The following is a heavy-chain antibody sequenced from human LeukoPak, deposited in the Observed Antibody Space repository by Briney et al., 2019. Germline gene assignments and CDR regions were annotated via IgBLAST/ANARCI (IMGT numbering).Heavy chain of an antibody. J-gene: IGHJ4*02. Sequence: GGSLRLPCAASGFTFRNYVIHWVRQAPGKGLEWVAVTSSDLNVKLYADSVKGRFTISRDNSRSTLYLQMNSLRPEDTAIYYCAREGYYGSGSPPSLYFDYWGQGTLVTVSS. D-gene: IGHD3-10*01. CDR1: GFTFRNYV. V-gene: IGHV3-30-3*01. CDR2: TSSDLNVK. CDR3: AREGYYGSGSPPSLYFDY.